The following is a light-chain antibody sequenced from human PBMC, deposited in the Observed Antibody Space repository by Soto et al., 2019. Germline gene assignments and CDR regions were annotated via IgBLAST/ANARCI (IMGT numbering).Light chain of an antibody. V-gene: IGKV1-12*01. J-gene: IGKJ5*01. CDR3: QQAYSLPIT. CDR2: TGS. CDR1: QGIKNW. Sequence: DIQMTQSPSYVSASVGDRVSITFLASQGIKNWLAWYQQKPGKAPNLLIYTGSSLQSGVPSRFSGSGSGTDFTLSINSLQPEDFATYYCQQAYSLPITFGQGTRLEIK.